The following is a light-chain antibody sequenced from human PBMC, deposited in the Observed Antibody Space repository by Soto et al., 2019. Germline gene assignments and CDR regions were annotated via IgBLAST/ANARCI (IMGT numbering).Light chain of an antibody. CDR2: DAS. CDR3: QQRSNWPPALT. J-gene: IGKJ4*01. CDR1: QSVSSY. Sequence: VLTQSPATLSFSPGDSATLSCRGSQSVSSYLAWYQQNPGKAPRLLIYDASNRATGIPARFSGSGSGTDFTLTISSLEPEDFAVYYCQQRSNWPPALTCGGGTKVDIK. V-gene: IGKV3-11*01.